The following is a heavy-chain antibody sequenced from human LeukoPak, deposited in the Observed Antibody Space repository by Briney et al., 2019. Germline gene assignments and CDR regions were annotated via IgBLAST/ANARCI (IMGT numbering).Heavy chain of an antibody. V-gene: IGHV4-34*01. J-gene: IGHJ6*02. CDR3: ARDVPFGVVIIDVDGMDV. CDR2: INHSGST. CDR1: GGSFSGYY. Sequence: PSETLSLTCAVYGGSFSGYYWSWIRQPPGKGLEWIGEINHSGSTNYNPSLKSRVTISVDTSKNQFSLKLSSVTAADTAVYYCARDVPFGVVIIDVDGMDVWGQGTTVTVSS. D-gene: IGHD3-3*01.